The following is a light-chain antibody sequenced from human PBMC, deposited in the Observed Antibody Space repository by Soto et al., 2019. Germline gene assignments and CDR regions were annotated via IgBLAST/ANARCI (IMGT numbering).Light chain of an antibody. V-gene: IGLV2-8*01. Sequence: QSALTRPPSASGSPGQSVTISCTGTISDVGNYNYVSWYQQHPGKAPKVLIYEVTKRPSGVPDRFSGSKSGNTASLTVSGLQAEDEADYFCSSYAGSNTFLFGGGTKLTVL. J-gene: IGLJ2*01. CDR1: ISDVGNYNY. CDR3: SSYAGSNTFL. CDR2: EVT.